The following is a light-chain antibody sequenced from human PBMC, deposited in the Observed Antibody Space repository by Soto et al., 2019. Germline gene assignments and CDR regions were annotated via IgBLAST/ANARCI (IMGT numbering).Light chain of an antibody. Sequence: QSALTQPRSVSGSPGQSVTISYTGTSSDVGGYNYVSWYQQHPGKAPKLMIYDVSKRPSGVPDRFSGSKSGNTASLTISGLQAEDEADFYCYSYAGSYTWVFGGGTKLTVL. CDR1: SSDVGGYNY. CDR3: YSYAGSYTWV. CDR2: DVS. V-gene: IGLV2-11*01. J-gene: IGLJ3*02.